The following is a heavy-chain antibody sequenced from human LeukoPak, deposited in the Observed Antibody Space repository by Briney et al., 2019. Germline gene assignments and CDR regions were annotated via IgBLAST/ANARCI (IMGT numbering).Heavy chain of an antibody. Sequence: SETLSLTCTVSGGSISSYYWSWIRQPAGKGLEWIGRIYTSGSTNYNPSLKSRVTVSVDTSKNQFSLKLSSVTAADTAVYYCARASCYYDSSGYCWFDPWGQGTLVTVSS. CDR1: GGSISSYY. CDR3: ARASCYYDSSGYCWFDP. V-gene: IGHV4-4*07. D-gene: IGHD3-22*01. CDR2: IYTSGST. J-gene: IGHJ5*02.